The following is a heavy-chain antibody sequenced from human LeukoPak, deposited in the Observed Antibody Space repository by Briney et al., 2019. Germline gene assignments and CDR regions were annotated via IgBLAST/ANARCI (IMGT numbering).Heavy chain of an antibody. J-gene: IGHJ4*02. D-gene: IGHD5-24*01. V-gene: IGHV3-48*03. Sequence: PGGSLRLSCAASGFTLSSYEMNWVRQAPGKGLEWVSYMSSSGNSKHYADSVKGRFTISRDNAKNSLYLQMNSLRAEDTAVYYCAGEMATTSLDAFGYWGQGTLVTVSS. CDR3: AGEMATTSLDAFGY. CDR2: MSSSGNSK. CDR1: GFTLSSYE.